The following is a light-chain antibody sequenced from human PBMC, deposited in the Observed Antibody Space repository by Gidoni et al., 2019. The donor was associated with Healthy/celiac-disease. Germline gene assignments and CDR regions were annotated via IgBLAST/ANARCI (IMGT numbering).Light chain of an antibody. CDR3: QQRSNWPPSIT. CDR2: DAS. Sequence: EIVLTQSPATLSLSPGERATLSCRASQSVSSYLAWYQQKPGQAPRLLIYDASNRATGIPARFRGSGSGTDFTLTISSLEPEDFAVYYCQQRSNWPPSITFGQXTRLEIK. V-gene: IGKV3-11*01. CDR1: QSVSSY. J-gene: IGKJ5*01.